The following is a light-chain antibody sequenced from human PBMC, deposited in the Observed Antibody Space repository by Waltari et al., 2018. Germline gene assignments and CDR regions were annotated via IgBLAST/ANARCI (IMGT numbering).Light chain of an antibody. V-gene: IGLV2-14*03. Sequence: QSALTQPASVSGSPGQSITISCTGTSSDVGGYNYVSWYQQHPGKAPKLIIYDVSERPSGVSTRFSGSKSGNTASLTISGLQAEDEAEYYCSSYRTTTTRLFGGGTKVTVL. CDR3: SSYRTTTTRL. CDR2: DVS. CDR1: SSDVGGYNY. J-gene: IGLJ2*01.